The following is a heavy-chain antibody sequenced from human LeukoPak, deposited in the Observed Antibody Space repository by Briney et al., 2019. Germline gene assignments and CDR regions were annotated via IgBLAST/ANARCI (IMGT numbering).Heavy chain of an antibody. J-gene: IGHJ4*02. CDR3: AKEMTTVVARDFFDY. CDR1: GFTISSYA. CDR2: MNGSGGST. D-gene: IGHD4-23*01. Sequence: PGGSLRLSCAASGFTISSYAMSWVRQAPGKGLEWVSGMNGSGGSTYYADSVKGRFTIFRDSSKNTLYLQMNSLRVEDTAVYYCAKEMTTVVARDFFDYWGQGTLVTVSS. V-gene: IGHV3-23*01.